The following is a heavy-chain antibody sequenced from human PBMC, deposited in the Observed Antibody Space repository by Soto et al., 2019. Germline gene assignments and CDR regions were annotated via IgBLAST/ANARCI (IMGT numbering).Heavy chain of an antibody. Sequence: GGSLRLSCAASGFTFSSYGMHWVRQAPGKGLEWVAVISYDGSNKYYADSVKGRFTISRDNSKNTLYLQMNSLRAEDTAVYYCAKLTLVGATDHDFDYWGQGTLVTVSS. D-gene: IGHD1-26*01. CDR3: AKLTLVGATDHDFDY. CDR1: GFTFSSYG. V-gene: IGHV3-30*18. J-gene: IGHJ4*02. CDR2: ISYDGSNK.